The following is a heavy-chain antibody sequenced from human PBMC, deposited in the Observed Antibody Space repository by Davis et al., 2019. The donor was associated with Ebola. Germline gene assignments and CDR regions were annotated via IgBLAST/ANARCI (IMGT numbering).Heavy chain of an antibody. CDR1: GYTFTGYY. CDR2: INPNSGGT. Sequence: ASVKVSCKASGYTFTGYYMHWVRQAPGQGLEWMGWINPNSGGTNYAQKFQGRVTMTTDTSTSTAYMELRSLRSDDTAVYYCARVPLRGWYYDTSDAFDIWGQGTMVTVSS. V-gene: IGHV1-2*02. D-gene: IGHD3-22*01. CDR3: ARVPLRGWYYDTSDAFDI. J-gene: IGHJ3*02.